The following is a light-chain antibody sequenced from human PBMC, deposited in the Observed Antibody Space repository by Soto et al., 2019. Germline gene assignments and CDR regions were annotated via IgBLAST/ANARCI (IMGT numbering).Light chain of an antibody. CDR2: EVS. J-gene: IGLJ1*01. CDR3: SSYTSTSIPYV. V-gene: IGLV2-14*01. Sequence: QSALTQPASVSGSPGQSITISCTGTSSDVGAYNYVSWYQQHPGKAPKLMIYEVSNRPSGVSNRFSGSKSGNTASLTISGLQAEDEADYYCSSYTSTSIPYVFGTGTQLTVL. CDR1: SSDVGAYNY.